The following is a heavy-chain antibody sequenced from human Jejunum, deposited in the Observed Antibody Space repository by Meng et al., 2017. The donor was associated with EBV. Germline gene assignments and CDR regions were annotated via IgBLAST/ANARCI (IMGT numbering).Heavy chain of an antibody. Sequence: QGQVSRAGAEVKKPGASVKLSCKTSGITFIDYHVRWVRQAPGKGLEWMGILNPNNGATSYAQRIRGRVTMTRDTSTSTVYMELSSLRSEDTALYYCVGEIVAPYSFDQWGQGTLVTVSS. CDR1: GITFIDYH. CDR3: VGEIVAPYSFDQ. D-gene: IGHD5-12*01. V-gene: IGHV1-46*01. J-gene: IGHJ4*02. CDR2: LNPNNGAT.